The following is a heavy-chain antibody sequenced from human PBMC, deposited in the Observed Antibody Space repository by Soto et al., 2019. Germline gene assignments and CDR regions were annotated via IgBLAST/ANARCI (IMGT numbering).Heavy chain of an antibody. Sequence: SETLSLTCGVSSGSVSKDNWWSWVRQSPGKGLEWIGEVHYYGGTNYNPSLESRATISVDTSRNEFSLRLTSVTAADTAIYYCTKNSAYALEYWRQGILVTVSS. J-gene: IGHJ4*02. D-gene: IGHD4-17*01. CDR3: TKNSAYALEY. CDR2: VHYYGGT. V-gene: IGHV4-4*02. CDR1: SGSVSKDNW.